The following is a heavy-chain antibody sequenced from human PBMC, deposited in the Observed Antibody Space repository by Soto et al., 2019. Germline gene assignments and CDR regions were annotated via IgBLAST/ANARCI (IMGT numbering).Heavy chain of an antibody. J-gene: IGHJ6*02. Sequence: GGSLRLSCAATGFTFSVYAMTWVRQAPGKGLEWVSAVTANGGSTYSADSVKGRFTISRDNSKNTLFLQMNSLRAEDTAVYYCASLGVGDWANYYYYYGMDVWGQGTTVTV. CDR2: VTANGGST. CDR3: ASLGVGDWANYYYYYGMDV. CDR1: GFTFSVYA. V-gene: IGHV3-23*01. D-gene: IGHD2-21*02.